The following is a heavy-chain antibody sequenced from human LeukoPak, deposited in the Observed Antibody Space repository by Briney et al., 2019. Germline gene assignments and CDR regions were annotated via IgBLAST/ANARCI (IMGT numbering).Heavy chain of an antibody. CDR3: ARYSFSGSFDY. D-gene: IGHD4-11*01. J-gene: IGHJ4*02. CDR1: GFTFSGHE. V-gene: IGHV3-48*03. CDR2: ISSTGATI. Sequence: GGSLRLSCAASGFTFSGHEVNWVRQAPGKGLEWVSYISSTGATIYYADSVRGRFTISRDNAKNSLFLQMNSLRAEDTAIYYCARYSFSGSFDYWGQGTLVTVSS.